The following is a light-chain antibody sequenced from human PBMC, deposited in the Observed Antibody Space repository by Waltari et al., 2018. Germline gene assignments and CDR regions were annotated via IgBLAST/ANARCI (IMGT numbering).Light chain of an antibody. J-gene: IGLJ2*01. CDR1: SSDVGTYNL. V-gene: IGLV2-23*02. Sequence: QSALTQPASVSGSPGQSITVSCTGTSSDVGTYNLVSWYQNHPGKAPKPIIYGVNKGPSGVSDRFSGSKSGNTASLTISGLQAEDEAGYYCCSSAGSSTYVVFGGGTKLTVL. CDR3: CSSAGSSTYVV. CDR2: GVN.